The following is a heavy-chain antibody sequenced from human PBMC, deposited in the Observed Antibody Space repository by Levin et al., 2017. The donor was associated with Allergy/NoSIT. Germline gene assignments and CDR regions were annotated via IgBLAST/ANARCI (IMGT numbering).Heavy chain of an antibody. Sequence: GASVKVSCKASGYTFTGYYMHWVRQAPGQGLEWMGWINPNSGGTNYAQKFQGRVTMTRDTSISTAYMELSRLRSDDTAVYYCARGEVSSGYLVLYYYYGMDVWGQGTTVTVSS. CDR3: ARGEVSSGYLVLYYYYGMDV. V-gene: IGHV1-2*02. CDR1: GYTFTGYY. CDR2: INPNSGGT. J-gene: IGHJ6*02. D-gene: IGHD3-22*01.